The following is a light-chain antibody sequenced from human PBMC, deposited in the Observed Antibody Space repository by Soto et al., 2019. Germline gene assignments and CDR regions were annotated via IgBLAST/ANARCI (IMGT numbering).Light chain of an antibody. CDR2: GAS. V-gene: IGKV3D-20*02. Sequence: EIVLTQSPGTLSLSPGERATLSCRASQNISSNCLAWYQQKPGQAPRLLISGASSRATGIPDRFSGSGSGTDFSLTINRLEPEDFAVYYCQQRSNWPSTFGQGTKLEIK. CDR3: QQRSNWPST. J-gene: IGKJ2*02. CDR1: QNISSNC.